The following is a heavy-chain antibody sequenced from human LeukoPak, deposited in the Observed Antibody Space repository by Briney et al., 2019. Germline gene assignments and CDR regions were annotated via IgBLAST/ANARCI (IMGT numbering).Heavy chain of an antibody. D-gene: IGHD6-13*01. V-gene: IGHV3-11*03. J-gene: IGHJ4*02. CDR2: ISSTSSYT. CDR1: GIPFSDYY. CDR3: AAGTAADY. Sequence: GGSLRLACVVSGIPFSDYYMNWIRQAPGKGLEWISYISSTSSYTDYADSVKGRFTISRDNAQNALFLQMNSLRVEDTAVYYCAAGTAADYWGQGTRVAVSS.